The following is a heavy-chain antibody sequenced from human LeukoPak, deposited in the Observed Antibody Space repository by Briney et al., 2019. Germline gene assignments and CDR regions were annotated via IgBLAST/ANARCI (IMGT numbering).Heavy chain of an antibody. CDR1: GGTFSSYA. J-gene: IGHJ6*03. CDR2: IIPIFGTA. CDR3: ASRLVPAAIGYYYYYYMDV. D-gene: IGHD2-2*02. Sequence: GASVNVSCKASGGTFSSYAISWVRQAPGQGLEWMGGIIPIFGTANYAQKFQGRVTITADESTSTAYMELSSLRSEDTAVYYCASRLVPAAIGYYYYYYMDVWGKGTTVTVSS. V-gene: IGHV1-69*13.